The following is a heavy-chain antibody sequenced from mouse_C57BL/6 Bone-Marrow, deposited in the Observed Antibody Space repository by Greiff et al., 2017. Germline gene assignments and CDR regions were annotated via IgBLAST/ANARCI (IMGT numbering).Heavy chain of an antibody. D-gene: IGHD3-3*01. J-gene: IGHJ1*03. V-gene: IGHV5-9*01. CDR1: GFTFSSYT. CDR2: ISGGGGNT. Sequence: LQQSGGGLVKPGGSLKLSCAASGFTFSSYTMSWVRQTPEKRLEWVATISGGGGNTYYPDSVKGRFTISRDNAKNTLYLQMSSLRSEDTALYYCARQGGRDWYFDVWGTGTTVTVSS. CDR3: ARQGGRDWYFDV.